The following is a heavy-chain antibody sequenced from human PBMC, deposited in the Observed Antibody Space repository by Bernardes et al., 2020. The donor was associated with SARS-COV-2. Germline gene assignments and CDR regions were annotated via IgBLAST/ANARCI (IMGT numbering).Heavy chain of an antibody. CDR3: VRSAGMDV. Sequence: QAPGKGLEWVANIKRDGSETYYVDSVKGRFTISRDNAKNLVFLQMNSLRAEDTAVFYCVRSAGMDVWGQGTMVTVSS. CDR2: IKRDGSET. V-gene: IGHV3-7*03. J-gene: IGHJ6*02.